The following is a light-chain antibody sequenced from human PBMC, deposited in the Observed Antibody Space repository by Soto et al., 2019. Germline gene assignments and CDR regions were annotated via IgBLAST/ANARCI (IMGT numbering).Light chain of an antibody. CDR2: GAS. J-gene: IGKJ2*01. CDR1: QSVSSN. Sequence: EIVMTQSPATLSVSPGERATLSCRASQSVSSNLAWYQQKPGQAPRLLIYGASTRATGIPARFSGSESGTAFTLTISSLQSEDFAVYYCQQYNNWPLYTFGQGTKLEIK. CDR3: QQYNNWPLYT. V-gene: IGKV3-15*01.